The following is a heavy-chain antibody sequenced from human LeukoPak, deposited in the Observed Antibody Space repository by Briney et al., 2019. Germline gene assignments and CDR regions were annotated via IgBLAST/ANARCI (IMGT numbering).Heavy chain of an antibody. CDR1: GVSNSSYY. CDR3: AKEGGGRFVERYNIS. Sequence: SETLSLSCTVSGVSNSSYYWSWIRQPPGKGLEWIGYIFHSGSTNYNPSLKSRVTISTDTSKKKFYLKLTSVTAADTAVYYCAKEGGGRFVERYNISWGRRTLVTVSS. D-gene: IGHD3-3*01. J-gene: IGHJ5*02. CDR2: IFHSGST. V-gene: IGHV4-59*01.